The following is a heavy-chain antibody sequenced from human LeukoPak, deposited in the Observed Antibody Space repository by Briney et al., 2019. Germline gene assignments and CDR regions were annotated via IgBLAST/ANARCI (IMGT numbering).Heavy chain of an antibody. J-gene: IGHJ4*02. D-gene: IGHD1-26*01. CDR2: VHKSGST. CDR3: AREIVGVPTPGAY. Sequence: SETLSLTCAVSTDSTTSNWWSWVRQPPGKGLEWIGEVHKSGSTNYYPSLQSRVTISIDKSKNQIALELTSVTAADTAVYYCAREIVGVPTPGAYWGQGILVTVSS. CDR1: TDSTTSNW. V-gene: IGHV4-4*02.